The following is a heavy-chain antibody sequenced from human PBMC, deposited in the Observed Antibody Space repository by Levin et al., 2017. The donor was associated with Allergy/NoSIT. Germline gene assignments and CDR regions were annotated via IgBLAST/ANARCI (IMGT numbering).Heavy chain of an antibody. J-gene: IGHJ4*02. CDR3: VESSGWHTSDYFDY. Sequence: GGSLRLSCAASGFTFSNAWMSWVRQAPGKGLEWVGRVRSETDGGAIDYAAPVKGRFTISRDDSKNTLYLQMNSLKTEDAAVYYCVESSGWHTSDYFDYWGQGTLVTVSS. CDR1: GFTFSNAW. V-gene: IGHV3-15*01. CDR2: VRSETDGGAI. D-gene: IGHD6-19*01.